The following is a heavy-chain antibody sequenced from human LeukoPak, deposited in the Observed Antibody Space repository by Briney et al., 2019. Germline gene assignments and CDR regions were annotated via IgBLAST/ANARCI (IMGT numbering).Heavy chain of an antibody. CDR1: GYTFATYG. CDR3: AKVAGDRMDY. CDR2: ISSNTGKT. V-gene: IGHV1-18*01. Sequence: GASVKVSCKASGYTFATYGFGWVRQAPGHGLEWMGWISSNTGKTDYAQKFQGRVTLTTDTSTSTAYMELRSLRPDDKALYYCAKVAGDRMDYWGKGPLLTVSS. D-gene: IGHD6-13*01. J-gene: IGHJ4*02.